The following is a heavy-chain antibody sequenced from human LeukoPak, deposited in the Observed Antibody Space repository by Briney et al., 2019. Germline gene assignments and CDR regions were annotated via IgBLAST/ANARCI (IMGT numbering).Heavy chain of an antibody. CDR2: INHSGST. CDR3: ARARAAADY. D-gene: IGHD6-25*01. J-gene: IGHJ4*02. CDR1: GGSFSGYY. V-gene: IGHV4-34*01. Sequence: SETLSLTCAVYGGSFSGYYWSWIRQPPGKGLEWIGEINHSGSTNYNPSLKSRVTISVDTSKNQFSLKLSSVTAADTAVYYCARARAAADYWGQGTLVTVSS.